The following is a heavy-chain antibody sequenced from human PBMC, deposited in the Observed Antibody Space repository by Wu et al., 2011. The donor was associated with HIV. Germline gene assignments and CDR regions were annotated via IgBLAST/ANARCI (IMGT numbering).Heavy chain of an antibody. CDR2: IIPLFGTT. D-gene: IGHD3-10*01. CDR1: GGTFSNYA. Sequence: QVQLVQSGAEVKKPGSSVKVSCKASGGTFSNYAFSWVRQAPGQGLDWMGRIIPLFGTTNYAQKFQGRVTITADESTNTAYMELSGLRSEDTAVYYCARGSGLGSYFDYWGQGTLVPVSS. J-gene: IGHJ4*02. CDR3: ARGSGLGSYFDY. V-gene: IGHV1-69*15.